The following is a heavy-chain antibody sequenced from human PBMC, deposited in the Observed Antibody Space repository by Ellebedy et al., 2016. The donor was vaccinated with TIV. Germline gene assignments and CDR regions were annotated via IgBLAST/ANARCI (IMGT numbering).Heavy chain of an antibody. V-gene: IGHV4-34*01. CDR2: INHLGST. J-gene: IGHJ5*02. CDR3: ARAARRSHVAVSARGYFDP. CDR1: AGSFSGYY. Sequence: MPSETLSLTCGVNAGSFSGYYWSWIRQSPGRGLEYIGEINHLGSTAYNPSLRSRVTISIDTSKSQFSLNLTSVTAADTAVYYCARAARRSHVAVSARGYFDPWGQGTLVTVSS. D-gene: IGHD5/OR15-5a*01.